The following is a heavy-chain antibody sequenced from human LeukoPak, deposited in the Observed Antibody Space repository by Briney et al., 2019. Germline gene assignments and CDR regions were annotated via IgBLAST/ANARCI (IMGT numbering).Heavy chain of an antibody. CDR2: INPNSGDT. D-gene: IGHD5-18*01. J-gene: IGHJ4*02. CDR1: GYSFTGYY. CDR3: ARARLHTAMVRD. V-gene: IGHV1-2*02. Sequence: ASVKVSCKASGYSFTGYYMHWVRQAPGQGLEWMGWINPNSGDTNYAQKFQGRVTMTTDTSTSTAYMELSRLRSDDTAVYYCARARLHTAMVRDWGQGTLVTVSS.